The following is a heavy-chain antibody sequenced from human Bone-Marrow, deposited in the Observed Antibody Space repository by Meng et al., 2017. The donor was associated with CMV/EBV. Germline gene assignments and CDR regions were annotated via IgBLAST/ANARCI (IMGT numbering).Heavy chain of an antibody. Sequence: GGSLRLSCAASGFTFSSYGMHWVRQAPGKGLEWVAFIRYDGSNKYYADSVKGRFTISRDNSKNTLYLQMNSRRAEDTAVYYCAKDPTELLWFGFYGMDVWGQGTTVTVSS. CDR2: IRYDGSNK. J-gene: IGHJ6*02. V-gene: IGHV3-30*02. D-gene: IGHD3-10*01. CDR3: AKDPTELLWFGFYGMDV. CDR1: GFTFSSYG.